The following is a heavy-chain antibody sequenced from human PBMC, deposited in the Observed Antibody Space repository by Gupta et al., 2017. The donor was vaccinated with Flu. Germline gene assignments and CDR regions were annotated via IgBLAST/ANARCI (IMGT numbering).Heavy chain of an antibody. D-gene: IGHD2-8*01. CDR2: IYYSGST. J-gene: IGHJ4*02. Sequence: QVQLQESGPGLVKPSETLSLTCTVSGGSLSSYYWSWIRQPPGKGLEWIGYIYYSGSTNYNPSLKSRVTISVDTSKNQFSLKLSSVTAADTAVYYCARGYCTNGVCFSSPLDYWGQGTLVTVSS. CDR1: GGSLSSYY. CDR3: ARGYCTNGVCFSSPLDY. V-gene: IGHV4-59*01.